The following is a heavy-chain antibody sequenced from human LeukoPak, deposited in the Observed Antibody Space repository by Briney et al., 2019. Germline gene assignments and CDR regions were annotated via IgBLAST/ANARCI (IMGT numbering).Heavy chain of an antibody. Sequence: GRSLRLSCAASGFTFSSYGMHWVRQAPGKGLEWVAVISYDGSNKYYADSVKGRFTISRDNSKNTLSLQMNSLRAEDTALYYCVRNYGDYFHAFNIWGQGTMVTVSS. D-gene: IGHD4-17*01. CDR2: ISYDGSNK. CDR1: GFTFSSYG. CDR3: VRNYGDYFHAFNI. J-gene: IGHJ3*02. V-gene: IGHV3-30*03.